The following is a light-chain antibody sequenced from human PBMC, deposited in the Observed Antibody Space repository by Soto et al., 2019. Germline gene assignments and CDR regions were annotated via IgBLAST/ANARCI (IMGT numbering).Light chain of an antibody. J-gene: IGLJ1*01. CDR2: GVS. Sequence: QSVLTQPASVSGSPGQSITISCTGTSTDVGRYNYVSWYQQHPGKAPKLVIYGVSNRPSGVSNRFSGSKSGNTASLTISGLQTEDEADYYCNSYTTSYTYIFGTGTKVT. CDR3: NSYTTSYTYI. V-gene: IGLV2-14*01. CDR1: STDVGRYNY.